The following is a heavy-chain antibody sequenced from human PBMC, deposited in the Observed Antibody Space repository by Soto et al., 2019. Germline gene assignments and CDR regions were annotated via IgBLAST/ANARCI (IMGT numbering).Heavy chain of an antibody. V-gene: IGHV3-21*01. CDR1: GFTFSTYT. Sequence: EVQLVESGGGLVKPGGSLRLSCAASGFTFSTYTMNWVRQAPGQGLEWVSSISSSSSYRYYTDSVKGRFTISRDNAKNSLSLQMNSLRAEDTAVYYCARVVDYYDPYYYYGMDVWGQGTTVTVSS. CDR3: ARVVDYYDPYYYYGMDV. CDR2: ISSSSSYR. D-gene: IGHD3-22*01. J-gene: IGHJ6*02.